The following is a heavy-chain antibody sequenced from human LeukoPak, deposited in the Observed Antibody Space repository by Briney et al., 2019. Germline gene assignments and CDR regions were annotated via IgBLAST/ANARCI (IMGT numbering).Heavy chain of an antibody. Sequence: GGSLRLSCAVSGFTFSSYAMHWVRQVPGKGLEWVAVILHDGSNEYYADSVKGRFTISRDNSKNTLYLQMNSLRAEDTAVYYCARELLRFLEWGGAFDIWGQGTMVTVSS. CDR3: ARELLRFLEWGGAFDI. D-gene: IGHD3-3*01. CDR1: GFTFSSYA. V-gene: IGHV3-30-3*01. J-gene: IGHJ3*02. CDR2: ILHDGSNE.